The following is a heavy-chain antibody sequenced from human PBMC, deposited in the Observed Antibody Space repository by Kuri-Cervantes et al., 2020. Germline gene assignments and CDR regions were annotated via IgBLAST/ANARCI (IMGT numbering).Heavy chain of an antibody. V-gene: IGHV1-3*01. CDR2: INAGNGNT. J-gene: IGHJ5*02. Sequence: ASVKVSCKASGYTFTSYAMHWVRQAPGQRLEWMGWINAGNGNTKYSQKFQGRVTITTDESTSTAYMELSSLRSEDTAVYYCARSRHRGYCSGGSCYPEIVFGFDPWGQGTLVTVSS. CDR3: ARSRHRGYCSGGSCYPEIVFGFDP. CDR1: GYTFTSYA. D-gene: IGHD2-15*01.